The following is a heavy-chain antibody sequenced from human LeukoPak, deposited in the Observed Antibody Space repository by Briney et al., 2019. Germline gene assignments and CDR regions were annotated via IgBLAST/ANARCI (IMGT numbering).Heavy chain of an antibody. Sequence: PGGSLRLSCAASGFTFSDYYMSWIRQAPGKGLEWVSYISSSGSTIYYADSVKGRFTISRDNAKNSLYLQMNSLRAEDTAVYYCATDYYDSSAYDYWGQGTLVTVSS. CDR3: ATDYYDSSAYDY. D-gene: IGHD3-22*01. CDR1: GFTFSDYY. V-gene: IGHV3-11*04. J-gene: IGHJ4*02. CDR2: ISSSGSTI.